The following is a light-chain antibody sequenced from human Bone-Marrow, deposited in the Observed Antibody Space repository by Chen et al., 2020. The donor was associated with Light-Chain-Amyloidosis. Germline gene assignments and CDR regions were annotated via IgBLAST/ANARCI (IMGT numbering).Light chain of an antibody. J-gene: IGLJ1*01. CDR3: SSYTITNTLV. Sequence: QSALTQPASVSGSHGQSITISCTGTSSDVGGDNHVSWYQQHPDKAPILMIYEVTNRPSWVPDLFSGSKSDNTASLTISVLQTEDEADYFCSSYTITNTLVFGSGTRVTVL. V-gene: IGLV2-14*01. CDR2: EVT. CDR1: SSDVGGDNH.